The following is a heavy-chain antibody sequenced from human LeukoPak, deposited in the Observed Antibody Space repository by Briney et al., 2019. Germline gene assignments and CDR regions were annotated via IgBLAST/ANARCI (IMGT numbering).Heavy chain of an antibody. J-gene: IGHJ4*02. CDR1: GGSINSYY. Sequence: SETLSLTCTVSGGSINSYYWSWIRQPPGKGLEWIGYISYSGSTNYNPSLKSRVTISLDTSKTQFFLKLSSVTAADTVLYYCARGNANWGQGTLVTVSS. CDR3: ARGNAN. CDR2: ISYSGST. V-gene: IGHV4-59*01.